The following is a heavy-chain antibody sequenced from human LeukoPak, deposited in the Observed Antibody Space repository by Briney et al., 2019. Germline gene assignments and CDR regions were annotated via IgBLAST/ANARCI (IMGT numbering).Heavy chain of an antibody. Sequence: SETLSLTCTVSGGSISRSSFYWGWIRQPPGKGLEWIGSIYYSGSTYYNPSLKSRVSISVDTSKNQFSLKLSSVTAADTAVYYCARVVPPWVGSMRSVSGYYFDYWGQGTLVTVSS. V-gene: IGHV4-39*07. CDR3: ARVVPPWVGSMRSVSGYYFDY. D-gene: IGHD2/OR15-2a*01. CDR1: GGSISRSSFY. CDR2: IYYSGST. J-gene: IGHJ4*02.